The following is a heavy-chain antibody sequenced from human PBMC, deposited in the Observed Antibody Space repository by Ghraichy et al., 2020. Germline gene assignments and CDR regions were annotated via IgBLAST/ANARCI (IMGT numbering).Heavy chain of an antibody. CDR3: AKASSFGTSPGFVDL. J-gene: IGHJ4*02. V-gene: IGHV3-30*18. CDR1: GFTFSSYA. D-gene: IGHD3-10*01. CDR2: MSYDGGSK. Sequence: GESLNISCAASGFTFSSYAMHWVRQAPGKGLEWVAVMSYDGGSKYYVDSVKGRFTISRDNSKNTLYVQMNSLRAEDTAIYYCAKASSFGTSPGFVDLWGQGTLVTVSS.